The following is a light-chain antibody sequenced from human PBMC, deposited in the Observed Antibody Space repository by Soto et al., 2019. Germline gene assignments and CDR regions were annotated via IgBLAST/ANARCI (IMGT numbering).Light chain of an antibody. Sequence: DIQMTQSPSSLPASVGDRVTITCRASHDISNYLAWFQQKPGKVPKLLIYTASTLQSGVPSRFSGSGSGTDFTLTISSLPPEDVATYYCQKYNSAPRTFGQGTKVEIK. V-gene: IGKV1-27*01. CDR2: TAS. CDR1: HDISNY. J-gene: IGKJ1*01. CDR3: QKYNSAPRT.